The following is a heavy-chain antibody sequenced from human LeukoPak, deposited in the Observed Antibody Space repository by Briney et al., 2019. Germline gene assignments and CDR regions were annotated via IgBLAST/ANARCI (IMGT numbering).Heavy chain of an antibody. V-gene: IGHV4-59*12. CDR3: ASGVGRNYYDSSGCFHY. CDR2: IYYSGST. CDR1: GGSISSYY. J-gene: IGHJ4*02. D-gene: IGHD3-22*01. Sequence: SETLSLTCTVSGGSISSYYWSWIRQSPGKGLEWIGNIYYSGSTYYNPSLKSRVTISVDTSKNQFSLKLSSVTAADTAVYYCASGVGRNYYDSSGCFHYWGQGTLVTVSS.